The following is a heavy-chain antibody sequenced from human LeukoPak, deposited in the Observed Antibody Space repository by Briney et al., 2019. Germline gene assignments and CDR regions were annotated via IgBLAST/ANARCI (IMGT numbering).Heavy chain of an antibody. CDR3: ARDKRQPSGRGLDY. V-gene: IGHV4-61*02. CDR2: IYPSGST. Sequence: SETLSLTCTVSGASLSSGSYYWSLLRQPAGKVLEWIGRIYPSGSTYYNPSLKSRVTISIDTSKNQFSLKQSSVTAADTAVYYCARDKRQPSGRGLDYWGQGTLVTVSS. CDR1: GASLSSGSYY. J-gene: IGHJ4*02. D-gene: IGHD1-1*01.